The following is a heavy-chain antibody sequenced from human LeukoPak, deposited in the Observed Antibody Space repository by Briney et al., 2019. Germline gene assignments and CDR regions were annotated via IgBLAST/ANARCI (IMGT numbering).Heavy chain of an antibody. CDR1: GFTFSSYA. CDR2: ISDSGSNT. V-gene: IGHV3-23*01. CDR3: AKDWRDRGDFHAFDI. Sequence: GGSLRLSCAASGFTFSSYAMSWVRQAPGKGLEWVSSISDSGSNTYYADSVKGRFSISRDNSRNTLYLQMNGQRAEDTAVYYCAKDWRDRGDFHAFDIWGQGTTVTVSS. D-gene: IGHD4-17*01. J-gene: IGHJ3*02.